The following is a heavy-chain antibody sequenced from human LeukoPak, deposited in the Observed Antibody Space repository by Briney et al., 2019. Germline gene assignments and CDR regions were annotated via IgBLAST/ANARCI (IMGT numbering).Heavy chain of an antibody. D-gene: IGHD3-22*01. CDR1: GFTFTTYW. J-gene: IGHJ4*02. CDR2: INSDGSIT. Sequence: GGSLRLSCAASGFTFTTYWMHWVRQAPGKGLVWVSHINSDGSITSYADSVKGRFTISRDNSKNTLYLQMTGLRAEDTAVYYCAKVLHYYDDNTSPGYWGRGTLVTVSS. CDR3: AKVLHYYDDNTSPGY. V-gene: IGHV3-74*01.